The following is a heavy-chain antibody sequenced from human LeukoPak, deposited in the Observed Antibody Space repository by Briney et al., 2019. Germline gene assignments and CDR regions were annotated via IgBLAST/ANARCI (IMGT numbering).Heavy chain of an antibody. V-gene: IGHV3-15*01. Sequence: GGSLRLSCAASGFTFSSYAMSWVRQAPGKGLEWVGRIKSKTDGGTTDQAAPVKGRFTISRDDPKNTLYLQMNSLKTEDTAVYYCTTIPNRITMVRGIIGPSFDYWGQGTLVTVSS. CDR3: TTIPNRITMVRGIIGPSFDY. CDR1: GFTFSSYA. CDR2: IKSKTDGGTT. J-gene: IGHJ4*02. D-gene: IGHD3-10*01.